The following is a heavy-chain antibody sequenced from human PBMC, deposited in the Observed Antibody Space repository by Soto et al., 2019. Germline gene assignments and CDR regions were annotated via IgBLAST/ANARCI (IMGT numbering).Heavy chain of an antibody. CDR2: IYPGDSDT. CDR1: GYSFTSYW. V-gene: IGHV5-51*01. Sequence: XESLKISCKGSGYSFTSYWIGWVRQMPGKGLEWMGIIYPGDSDTRYSPSFQGQVTISADKSISTAYLQWSSLKASDTAMYYCARLQYSSGWYENNGMDVWGQGTTVTVS. CDR3: ARLQYSSGWYENNGMDV. J-gene: IGHJ6*02. D-gene: IGHD6-19*01.